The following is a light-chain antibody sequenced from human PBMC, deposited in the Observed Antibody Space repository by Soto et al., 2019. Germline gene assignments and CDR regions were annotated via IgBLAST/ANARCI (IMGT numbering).Light chain of an antibody. J-gene: IGLJ2*01. V-gene: IGLV3-21*02. Sequence: SYELTQPPSVSVAPGQTASITCGGNNIGSKTVHWYQQKPGQAPMLVVYDDADRPSGIPERFSGSNSGNTATLTISRVEAGDEAAYYCQVGDVSLYHQVFGGGTTVTVL. CDR1: NIGSKT. CDR2: DDA. CDR3: QVGDVSLYHQV.